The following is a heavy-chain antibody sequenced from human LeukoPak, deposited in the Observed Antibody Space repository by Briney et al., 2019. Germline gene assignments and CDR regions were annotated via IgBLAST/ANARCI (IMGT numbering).Heavy chain of an antibody. CDR2: IYYSGST. Sequence: SETLSLTCTVSGGSISSGGYYWSWIRQHPGKGLEWIGYIYYSGSTYYNPSLKSRVTISVDTSKNQFSLKLSSVTAADTAVYYCARSGGYSYGYPEYYFDYWGQGTLVTVSS. D-gene: IGHD5-18*01. J-gene: IGHJ4*02. CDR1: GGSISSGGYY. V-gene: IGHV4-31*03. CDR3: ARSGGYSYGYPEYYFDY.